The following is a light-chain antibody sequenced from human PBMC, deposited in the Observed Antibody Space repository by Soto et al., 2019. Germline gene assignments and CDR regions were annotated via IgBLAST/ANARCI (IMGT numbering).Light chain of an antibody. CDR3: QQSYGTPRT. CDR1: QSISSY. V-gene: IGKV1-39*01. CDR2: AAS. Sequence: DIQMTQSPSSLSASVGDRVTITCRASQSISSYLNWYQQKPGKAPKLLIYAASSLQSGVPSRFRGRGSGTDFTLTISSLHPEDFATYYCQQSYGTPRTFGQGTKVEI. J-gene: IGKJ1*01.